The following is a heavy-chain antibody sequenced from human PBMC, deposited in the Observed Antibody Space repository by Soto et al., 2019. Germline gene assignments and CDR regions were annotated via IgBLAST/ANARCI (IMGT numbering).Heavy chain of an antibody. V-gene: IGHV1-46*01. J-gene: IGHJ6*02. CDR2: INPSGGST. CDR1: GYTFTSYY. D-gene: IGHD3-3*01. CDR3: ARESGLLEWLSPYYYYYGMDV. Sequence: RASVKVSCKASGYTFTSYYMHWVRQAPGQGLEWMGIINPSGGSTSYAQKFQGRVTMTRDTSTSTVYMELSSLRSGDTAVYYCARESGLLEWLSPYYYYYGMDVWGQGTTVTVSS.